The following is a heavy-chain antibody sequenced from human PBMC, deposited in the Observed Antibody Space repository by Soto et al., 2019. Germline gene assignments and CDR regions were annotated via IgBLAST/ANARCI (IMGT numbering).Heavy chain of an antibody. CDR2: ISGGGDAT. CDR3: AKSDFDY. J-gene: IGHJ4*02. CDR1: GFTFSSYS. Sequence: PGGSLRLSCAASGFTFSSYSMNWVRQAPGKGLEWVSVISGGGDATYYPDSVKGRFTISRDNSKNTLYLQMNSLRAEDTAVYYCAKSDFDYWGQGTLVTVSS. V-gene: IGHV3-23*01.